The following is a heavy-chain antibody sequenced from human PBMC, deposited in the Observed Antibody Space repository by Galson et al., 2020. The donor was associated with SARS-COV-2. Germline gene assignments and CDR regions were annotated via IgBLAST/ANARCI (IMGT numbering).Heavy chain of an antibody. J-gene: IGHJ2*01. CDR1: GYSVSTTNY. V-gene: IGHV4-38-2*02. CDR3: ARQGVNMIVLVTVPGWYFDL. Sequence: SQTISLTCTVSGYSVSTTNYWGWVRQPPGRGLEWIGSVYPSGTTYYNPSLKSRVTISVDTSKNQFSRRLDSVTAADTALYYCARQGVNMIVLVTVPGWYFDLWGRGTLVTVSS. D-gene: IGHD3-22*01. CDR2: VYPSGTT.